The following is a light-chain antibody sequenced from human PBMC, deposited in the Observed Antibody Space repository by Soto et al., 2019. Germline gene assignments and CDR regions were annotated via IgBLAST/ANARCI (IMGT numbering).Light chain of an antibody. CDR1: QSVSSSY. Sequence: EIVLTQSPGTLSLSPGERATLSCRASQSVSSSYLAWYQQTPGQAPRLLIYGASSRATGIPDRFSGRGAGTDFPLTISRLEAEDFAEYYCQQYGSSPTFGGGTKVEIK. CDR2: GAS. J-gene: IGKJ4*01. CDR3: QQYGSSPT. V-gene: IGKV3-20*01.